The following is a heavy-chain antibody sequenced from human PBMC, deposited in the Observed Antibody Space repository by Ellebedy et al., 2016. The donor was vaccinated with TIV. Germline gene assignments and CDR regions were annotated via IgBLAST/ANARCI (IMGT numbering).Heavy chain of an antibody. Sequence: GGSLRLSCAASGFTFSSYNMHWVRQAPGKGLEWVAVIWYDGSNKYYAESVKGRFTISRDNSKNTLYLQMNSLTPEDTAVYYCARHDWFDPWGQGTLVTVSS. CDR2: IWYDGSNK. CDR1: GFTFSSYN. J-gene: IGHJ5*02. V-gene: IGHV3-33*01. CDR3: ARHDWFDP.